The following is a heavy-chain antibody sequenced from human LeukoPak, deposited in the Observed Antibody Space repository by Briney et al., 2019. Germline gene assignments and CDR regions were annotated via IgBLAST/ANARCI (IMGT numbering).Heavy chain of an antibody. V-gene: IGHV1-24*01. CDR3: ALPVQVVTSFDY. J-gene: IGHJ4*02. Sequence: ASVKVSCKVSGYTLTELSMHWVRQAPGKGLEWMGGFDPGDGETVYAQKFQGRVTMTEDTSTDTAYMELSSLRSEDTAVYYCALPVQVVTSFDYWGQGTLVTVSS. CDR1: GYTLTELS. D-gene: IGHD3-22*01. CDR2: FDPGDGET.